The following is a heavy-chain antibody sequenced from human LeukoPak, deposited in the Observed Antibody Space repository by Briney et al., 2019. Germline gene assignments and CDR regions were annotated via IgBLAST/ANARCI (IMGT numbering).Heavy chain of an antibody. J-gene: IGHJ3*02. CDR1: GFTFSSYA. Sequence: GGSLRLSCAASGFTFSSYAMSWVRQAPGKGLEWVSAINGSGGSTYYADSVKGRFTISRDNSKNTLYLQMNSLRAEDTAVYYCARGGFDILSGAFDIWGRGTMVTVSS. V-gene: IGHV3-23*01. CDR3: ARGGFDILSGAFDI. D-gene: IGHD3-9*01. CDR2: INGSGGST.